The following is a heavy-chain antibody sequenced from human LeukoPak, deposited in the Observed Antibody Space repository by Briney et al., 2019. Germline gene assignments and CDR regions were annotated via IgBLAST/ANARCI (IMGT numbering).Heavy chain of an antibody. CDR2: ISGNGDHT. J-gene: IGHJ4*02. Sequence: PGGSLRLSCAASGFTFRRYVMTWVRQAPGKGLEWVSAISGNGDHTYYADSVKGRFTISRDNSKNTLYLQMSSLRAEDTAVYYCAKDRVALAGTSLDSWGQGTLVTVSS. CDR1: GFTFRRYV. V-gene: IGHV3-23*01. CDR3: AKDRVALAGTSLDS. D-gene: IGHD6-19*01.